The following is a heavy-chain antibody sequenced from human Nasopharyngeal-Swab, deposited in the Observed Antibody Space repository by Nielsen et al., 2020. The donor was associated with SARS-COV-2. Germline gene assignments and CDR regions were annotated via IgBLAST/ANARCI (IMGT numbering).Heavy chain of an antibody. CDR2: IYPCDSDT. J-gene: IGHJ4*02. CDR1: GYRFTSYW. D-gene: IGHD4-17*01. CDR3: ASRGSYGDYAFDY. Sequence: GVSLKISRKGSGYRFTSYWIGWVRQVPGQGLEWMGIIYPCDSDTRNSPSFQGQVTISADKSTSTAYLQWSSLKASDTAMYYCASRGSYGDYAFDYWGQGTLVTVSS. V-gene: IGHV5-51*01.